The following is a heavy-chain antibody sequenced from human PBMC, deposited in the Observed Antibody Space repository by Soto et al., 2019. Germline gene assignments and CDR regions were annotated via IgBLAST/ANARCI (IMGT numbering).Heavy chain of an antibody. V-gene: IGHV3-7*01. CDR2: IKQDGSEK. J-gene: IGHJ4*02. Sequence: EVQLVESGGGLVQPGGSLRLSCAASGFTLRNYWMSWVRQAPGEGLEWVANIKQDGSEKYYVDSVKGRFTISRDNAKNSLYLQINSLRAEDTAVYFCAREAGITIFGVAYSGPFDDWGQGTLVTVSS. D-gene: IGHD3-3*01. CDR1: GFTLRNYW. CDR3: AREAGITIFGVAYSGPFDD.